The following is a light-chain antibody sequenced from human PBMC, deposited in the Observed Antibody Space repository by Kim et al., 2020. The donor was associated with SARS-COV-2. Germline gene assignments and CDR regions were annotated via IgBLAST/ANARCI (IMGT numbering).Light chain of an antibody. CDR3: GTWDSSLNGLV. J-gene: IGLJ2*01. V-gene: IGLV1-51*01. CDR1: SANIGQNY. CDR2: DNN. Sequence: QKVTTHSPGSSANIGQNYVSWHQQFPGTAPKLLIYDNNKRHSGIPDRFSGSQSGTSATLGITGLQTGDEADYYCGTWDSSLNGLVFGGGTQLTVL.